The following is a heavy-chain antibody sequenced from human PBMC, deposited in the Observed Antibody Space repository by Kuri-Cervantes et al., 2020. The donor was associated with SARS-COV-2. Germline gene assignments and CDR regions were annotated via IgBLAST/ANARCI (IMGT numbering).Heavy chain of an antibody. D-gene: IGHD3-3*01. CDR1: GYTFTSYY. J-gene: IGHJ6*03. CDR2: INPSGGST. CDR3: ARDGRVYYDFWSGYPPEVHYYYMDV. Sequence: ASVKVSCKASGYTFTSYYMHWVRQAPGQGLEWMGIINPSGGSTSYAQKFQGRVTMTRDTSTSTVYMELSSLRSEDTAVYYCARDGRVYYDFWSGYPPEVHYYYMDVWGKGTTVTVSS. V-gene: IGHV1-46*01.